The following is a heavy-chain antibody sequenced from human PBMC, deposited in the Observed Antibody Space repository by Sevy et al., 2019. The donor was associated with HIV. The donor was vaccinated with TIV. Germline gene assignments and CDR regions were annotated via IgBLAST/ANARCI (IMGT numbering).Heavy chain of an antibody. CDR1: GFTFSSYA. Sequence: GGSLRLSCAASGFTFSSYAMSWVRQAPGKGLEWVSAISGSGGSTYYADSVKGRFTISRDNSKNTLYLQMNSLRDEDTAVYYCAKEHYDIWGGYSSYSFDDWGQGTLVTVSS. CDR3: AKEHYDIWGGYSSYSFDD. V-gene: IGHV3-23*01. CDR2: ISGSGGST. D-gene: IGHD3-3*01. J-gene: IGHJ4*02.